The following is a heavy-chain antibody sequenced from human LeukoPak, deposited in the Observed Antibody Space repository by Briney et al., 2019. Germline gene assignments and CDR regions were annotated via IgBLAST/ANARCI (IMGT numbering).Heavy chain of an antibody. CDR3: ARVRSYGGNSAPIDY. CDR1: GYTFTSYY. CDR2: INPSGGST. V-gene: IGHV1-46*01. J-gene: IGHJ4*02. Sequence: GASVKVSCKASGYTFTSYYMHWVRQAPGQGLEWMGLINPSGGSTSYAQKFQGRATMTRDTSTSTVYMELSSLRSEDTAVYYCARVRSYGGNSAPIDYWGQGTLVTVSS. D-gene: IGHD4-23*01.